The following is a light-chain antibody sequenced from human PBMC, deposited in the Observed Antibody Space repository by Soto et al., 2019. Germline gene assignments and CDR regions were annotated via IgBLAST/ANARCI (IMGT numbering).Light chain of an antibody. Sequence: DIQMTQTPSSLSASVGDTIIVTCRASQTISVYLNWYQQIAGKAPKLLIYDVFSLASGVPSRFSGSGSETEFTLTVSSLQPDDSATYYCQQYNTFWTFGQGTKVDIK. J-gene: IGKJ1*01. CDR1: QTISVY. V-gene: IGKV1-5*01. CDR2: DVF. CDR3: QQYNTFWT.